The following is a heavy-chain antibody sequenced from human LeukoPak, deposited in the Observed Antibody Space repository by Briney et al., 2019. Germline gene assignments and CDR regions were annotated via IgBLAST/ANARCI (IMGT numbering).Heavy chain of an antibody. CDR3: AKTPYSSSYYSYFDY. CDR2: ISGSGGST. D-gene: IGHD3-22*01. V-gene: IGHV3-23*01. Sequence: PGGSLRLSCAASGFSFSSYAMSWVRQAPGKGLEWVPAISGSGGSTYYADSVKGRFTISRDNSKNTLYLQMNSLRAEDTAVYYCAKTPYSSSYYSYFDYWGQGTLVTVSS. CDR1: GFSFSSYA. J-gene: IGHJ4*02.